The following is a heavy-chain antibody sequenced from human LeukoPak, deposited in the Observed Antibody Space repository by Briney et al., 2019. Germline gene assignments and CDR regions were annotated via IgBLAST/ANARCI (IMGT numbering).Heavy chain of an antibody. D-gene: IGHD6-13*01. CDR1: GGSISSGGYY. Sequence: PSQTLSLTCTVSGGSISSGGYYWSWIRQPPGKGLEWIGYIYHSGSTYYNPSLKSRVTISVDRSKNQFSLKLSSVTAADTAVYYCAREAAAAYFRYWGQGTLVTVSS. CDR3: AREAAAAYFRY. CDR2: IYHSGST. V-gene: IGHV4-30-2*01. J-gene: IGHJ4*02.